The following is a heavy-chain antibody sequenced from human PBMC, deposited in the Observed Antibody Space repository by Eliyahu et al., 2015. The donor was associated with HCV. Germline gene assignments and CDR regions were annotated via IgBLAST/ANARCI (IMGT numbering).Heavy chain of an antibody. D-gene: IGHD3-9*01. V-gene: IGHV4-34*01. CDR2: INHSGST. CDR3: ARGPRGRYFDWLLSYGMDV. J-gene: IGHJ6*02. CDR1: GGSFSGYY. Sequence: QVQLQQWGAGLLKPSETLSLTCAVYGGSFSGYYWSWIRQPPGKGLEWIGEINHSGSTNYNPSLKSRVTISVDTSKNQFSLKLSSVTAADTAVYYCARGPRGRYFDWLLSYGMDVWGQGTTGHRLL.